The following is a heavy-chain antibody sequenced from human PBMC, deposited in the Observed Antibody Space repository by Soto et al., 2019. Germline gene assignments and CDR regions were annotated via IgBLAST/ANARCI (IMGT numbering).Heavy chain of an antibody. CDR2: INAGNGNT. V-gene: IGHV1-3*01. Sequence: ASVKVSCKASGYTFTSYARHWVRQAPGQRLEWMGWINAGNGNTKYSQKFQGRVTITRDTSASTAYMELSSLRSEDTAVYYCARATMVRGVFDFDYWGQGTLVTVSS. CDR1: GYTFTSYA. J-gene: IGHJ4*02. D-gene: IGHD3-10*01. CDR3: ARATMVRGVFDFDY.